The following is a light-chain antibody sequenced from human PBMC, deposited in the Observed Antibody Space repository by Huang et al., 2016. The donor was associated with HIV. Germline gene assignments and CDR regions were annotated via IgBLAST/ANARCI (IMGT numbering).Light chain of an antibody. Sequence: EIVLTQSPGTLSLSPGERATLSCRASQSVSGSYLDWYQQKPGQAPRLLIYGASSRATGIPDRFSGSGSGTDFTLTISRLEPEDFAGYYCQQYGSSPTTFGGGTKVEIK. CDR1: QSVSGSY. CDR3: QQYGSSPTT. CDR2: GAS. J-gene: IGKJ4*01. V-gene: IGKV3-20*01.